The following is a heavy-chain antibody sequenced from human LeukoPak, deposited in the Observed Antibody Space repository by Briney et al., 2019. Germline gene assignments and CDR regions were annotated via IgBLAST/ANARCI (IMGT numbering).Heavy chain of an antibody. V-gene: IGHV3-23*01. J-gene: IGHJ4*02. Sequence: VGSLRLSCAASGFTFSNAWMNWVRQAPGKGLEWVSTIRSNGDTAYNADSVRGRFAISRDNSKNALFLQMNSLRVEDTAIYYCAKGQELDDGVFDSWGQGTLVTVSS. D-gene: IGHD1-1*01. CDR1: GFTFSNAW. CDR3: AKGQELDDGVFDS. CDR2: IRSNGDTA.